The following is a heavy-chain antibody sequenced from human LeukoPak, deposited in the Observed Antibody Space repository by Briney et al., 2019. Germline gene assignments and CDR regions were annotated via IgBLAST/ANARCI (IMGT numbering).Heavy chain of an antibody. D-gene: IGHD2-2*01. Sequence: ASVKVSCKASGYTFNTYGITWARQAPGHGLEWMGWISSYNGNTRYAAKVQGRITVTKATSASTAYLELRSLRSDDTAVYYCARIACSSSCTYSGRRRLRGGSLDPWGHGTLVTVSS. V-gene: IGHV1-18*01. CDR3: ARIACSSSCTYSGRRRLRGGSLDP. J-gene: IGHJ5*02. CDR2: ISSYNGNT. CDR1: GYTFNTYG.